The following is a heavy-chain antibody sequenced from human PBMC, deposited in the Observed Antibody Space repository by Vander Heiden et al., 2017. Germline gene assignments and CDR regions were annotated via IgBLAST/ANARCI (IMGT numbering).Heavy chain of an antibody. CDR1: GFTSSRYG. D-gene: IGHD3-3*01. CDR3: ARGVGDVWSGLLSGYFDL. V-gene: IGHV3-7*01. Sequence: EVQLVESGGGLVQPGGSLRLSCAAPGFTSSRYGVSWVRQAPGKGLEGVANIKQDGSEKYYVDSVKGRFTISRDNAKNSLYLQMNSLRAEDTAVYYCARGVGDVWSGLLSGYFDLWGRGTLVTVSS. J-gene: IGHJ2*01. CDR2: IKQDGSEK.